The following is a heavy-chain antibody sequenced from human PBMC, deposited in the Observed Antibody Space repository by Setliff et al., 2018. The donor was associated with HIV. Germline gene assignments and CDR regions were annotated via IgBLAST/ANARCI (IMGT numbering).Heavy chain of an antibody. CDR1: GGSITSDGYF. CDR2: MSYSGST. V-gene: IGHV4-31*03. Sequence: SETLSLTCTVSGGSITSDGYFWTWIRQHPGKGLEWIGYMSYSGSTYYNPSLKSRVTISGDTSKNQFSLKLSSVTASDTAVYYCARSPAAEGHWGQGTLVTVSS. J-gene: IGHJ4*02. CDR3: ARSPAAEGH. D-gene: IGHD6-13*01.